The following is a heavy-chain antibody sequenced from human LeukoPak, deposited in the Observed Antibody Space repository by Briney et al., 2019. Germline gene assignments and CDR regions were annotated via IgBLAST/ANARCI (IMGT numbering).Heavy chain of an antibody. CDR1: GFTFSSYW. V-gene: IGHV3-7*01. J-gene: IGHJ6*03. CDR3: ARVGVTIFGETYYFYTDV. Sequence: PGGSLRLSCAASGFTFSSYWMSWVRQAPGKGLEWVANIRQDGSEIHYVDSVKGRFTTSRDNAKNSLYLQMNSLRAEDTAVYYCARVGVTIFGETYYFYTDVWGKGTTVTVSS. D-gene: IGHD3-3*01. CDR2: IRQDGSEI.